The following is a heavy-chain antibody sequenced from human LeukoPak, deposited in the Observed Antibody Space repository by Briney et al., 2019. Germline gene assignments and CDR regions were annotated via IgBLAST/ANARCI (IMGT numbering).Heavy chain of an antibody. CDR1: GYTFTSYG. CDR3: ARSVVSSGYGLDY. D-gene: IGHD3-22*01. Sequence: ASVKVSCKASGYTFTSYGISWVRQAPGQGLEWMGWISVYNGNTNYAQKFQGRVTMTRDTSISTAYMELSRLRSDDTAVYYCARSVVSSGYGLDYWGQGTLVTVSS. J-gene: IGHJ4*02. CDR2: ISVYNGNT. V-gene: IGHV1-18*01.